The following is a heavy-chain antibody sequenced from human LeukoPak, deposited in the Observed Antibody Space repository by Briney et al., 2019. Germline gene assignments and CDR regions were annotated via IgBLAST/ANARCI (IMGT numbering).Heavy chain of an antibody. CDR3: ARDRPCGGDCYPLAFDI. CDR1: GGSISSYY. CDR2: IYYSGST. V-gene: IGHV4-59*01. D-gene: IGHD2-21*02. J-gene: IGHJ3*02. Sequence: SETLSLTCTVSGGSISSYYWSWIRQPPGKGLEWIGYIYYSGSTNYNPSLKSRVTISVDTSKNQFSLKLSSVTAADTAVYYCARDRPCGGDCYPLAFDIWGQGTTVTVSS.